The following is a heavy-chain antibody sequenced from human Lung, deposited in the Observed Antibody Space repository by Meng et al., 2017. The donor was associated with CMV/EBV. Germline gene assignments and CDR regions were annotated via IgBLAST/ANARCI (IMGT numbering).Heavy chain of an antibody. CDR3: ARNTIFGVVIIPWFDY. V-gene: IGHV1-18*01. Sequence: SXXVSXKASGYIFTNYGISWVRQAPGQGLEWMGWISAYSGNTNFAQNLQGRVTMTTDTSTSTAYMELRSLRSDDTAVYYCARNTIFGVVIIPWFDYWGQGTXVTCSS. CDR1: GYIFTNYG. CDR2: ISAYSGNT. D-gene: IGHD3-3*01. J-gene: IGHJ4*02.